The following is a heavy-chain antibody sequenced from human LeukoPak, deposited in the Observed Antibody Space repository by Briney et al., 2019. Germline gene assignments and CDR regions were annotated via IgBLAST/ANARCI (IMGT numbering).Heavy chain of an antibody. CDR3: ARDIYYDSSGYYGSVY. D-gene: IGHD3-22*01. J-gene: IGHJ4*02. V-gene: IGHV3-23*01. CDR1: GFSFRDYP. CDR2: ISAGADVI. Sequence: GGSLRLSCEAAGFSFRDYPMGWVRRASGKRLEWVSGISAGADVIFYADPVKGRFTISRDNSKNTLYLQMNSLRAEDTAVYYCARDIYYDSSGYYGSVYWGQGTLVTVSS.